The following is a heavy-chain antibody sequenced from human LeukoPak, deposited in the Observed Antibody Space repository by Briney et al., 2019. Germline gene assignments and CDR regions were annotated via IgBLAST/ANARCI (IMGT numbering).Heavy chain of an antibody. Sequence: GGSLRLSCAASGFTFSSHWMHWVRQAPGKGLVWLSRINSDGDSTSYADSVRVRFTISRDNAKNTLYLQLNSLRAEDTAVYYCARGVGGAYYRWFDPWGQGTLVTVSS. J-gene: IGHJ5*02. V-gene: IGHV3-74*01. CDR1: GFTFSSHW. D-gene: IGHD1-26*01. CDR3: ARGVGGAYYRWFDP. CDR2: INSDGDST.